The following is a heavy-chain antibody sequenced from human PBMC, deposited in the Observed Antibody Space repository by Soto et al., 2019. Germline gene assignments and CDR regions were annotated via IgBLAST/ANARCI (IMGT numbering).Heavy chain of an antibody. V-gene: IGHV4-39*01. CDR2: IYYSGST. D-gene: IGHD1-26*01. CDR3: ATQEVGGSYVYTFDP. J-gene: IGHJ5*02. CDR1: GGSITSSSYY. Sequence: SETLSLTCTVSGGSITSSSYYWGWIRQPPGKGLEWIGSIYYSGSTYYNPSLKSRVTISVDTSKNQFSLKLSSVTAADTAVYYCATQEVGGSYVYTFDPWGQGTLVTVPQ.